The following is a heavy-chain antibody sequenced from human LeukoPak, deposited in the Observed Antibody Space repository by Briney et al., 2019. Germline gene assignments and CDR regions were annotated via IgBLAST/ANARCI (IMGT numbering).Heavy chain of an antibody. CDR1: GFTFSNYA. D-gene: IGHD3-3*01. V-gene: IGHV3-23*01. J-gene: IGHJ5*02. CDR2: VTGSGGDT. Sequence: PGGSLRLSCAASGFTFSNYAMSWVRQTPGKGLECVSVVTGSGGDTYYTGSVNGRFTIPRDNFKNTLYLQMNSLRAEDTAVYYCARVIRAEWLLFPWGQGTLVTASS. CDR3: ARVIRAEWLLFP.